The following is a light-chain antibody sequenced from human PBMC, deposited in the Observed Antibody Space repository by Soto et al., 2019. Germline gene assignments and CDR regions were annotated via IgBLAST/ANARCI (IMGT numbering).Light chain of an antibody. Sequence: DIQMTQSPSTLSASVGDRVTITCRASENINKWLAWYQQRPGTVPKLLIYQASNLESGVPSRFSASGSGTDFTLTLNSLQPEDFATYYCQQGYSTPWTFGQGTKVDIK. CDR2: QAS. J-gene: IGKJ1*01. V-gene: IGKV1-5*03. CDR3: QQGYSTPWT. CDR1: ENINKW.